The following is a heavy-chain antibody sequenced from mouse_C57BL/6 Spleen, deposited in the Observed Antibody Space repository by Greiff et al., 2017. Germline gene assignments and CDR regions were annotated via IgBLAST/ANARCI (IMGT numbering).Heavy chain of an antibody. CDR3: ARSGSSLYYYAMDY. CDR2: ILPSIGRT. Sequence: QVQLQQSGSELRSPGSSVKLSCKDFDSEVFPIAYMNWVRQKPGHGFEWIGGILPSIGRTIYGEKFEDKATLDADTLSNTAYLELNSLTSEDSAIYYCARSGSSLYYYAMDYWGQGTSVTVSS. D-gene: IGHD1-1*01. J-gene: IGHJ4*01. V-gene: IGHV15-2*01. CDR1: DSEVFPIAY.